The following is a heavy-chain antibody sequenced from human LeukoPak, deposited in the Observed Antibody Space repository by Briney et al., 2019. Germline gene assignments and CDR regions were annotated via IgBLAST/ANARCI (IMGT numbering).Heavy chain of an antibody. CDR3: ARDNYPHYGGNSERPFDY. Sequence: GASVKVSCKASGYTFTGYYMHWVRQAPGQGLEWMGWINPNSGGTNYAQKFQGRVTMTRDTSISTAYMELSRLRSDDTAVYYCARDNYPHYGGNSERPFDYWGQGTLVTVSS. CDR1: GYTFTGYY. CDR2: INPNSGGT. D-gene: IGHD4-23*01. V-gene: IGHV1-2*02. J-gene: IGHJ4*02.